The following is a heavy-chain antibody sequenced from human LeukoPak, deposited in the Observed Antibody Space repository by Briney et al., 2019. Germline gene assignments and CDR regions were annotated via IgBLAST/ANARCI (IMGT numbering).Heavy chain of an antibody. CDR3: ASQGLYYGSARFDY. V-gene: IGHV4-59*08. CDR2: IYYSGST. J-gene: IGHJ4*02. Sequence: PSETLSLTCTVSGGSISSYYWSWLRQPPGKGLEWIGYIYYSGSTNYNPSLKSRVAISVDTSMNQFSLKLSSVTAADTAVYYCASQGLYYGSARFDYWGQGTLVTVSS. CDR1: GGSISSYY. D-gene: IGHD3-10*01.